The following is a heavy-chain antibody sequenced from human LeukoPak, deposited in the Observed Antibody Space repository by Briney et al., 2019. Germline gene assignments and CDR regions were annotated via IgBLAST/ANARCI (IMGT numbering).Heavy chain of an antibody. CDR2: ISSSSSYI. D-gene: IGHD1-26*01. CDR1: GFTFSSSG. Sequence: GGSLRLSCAASGFTFSSSGMTWVRQAPGKGLEWVSSISSSSSYIYYADSVKGRFTISRDNAKNSLYLQMNSLRAEDTAVYYCARLTGATISDYWGQGTLVTVSS. V-gene: IGHV3-21*01. CDR3: ARLTGATISDY. J-gene: IGHJ4*02.